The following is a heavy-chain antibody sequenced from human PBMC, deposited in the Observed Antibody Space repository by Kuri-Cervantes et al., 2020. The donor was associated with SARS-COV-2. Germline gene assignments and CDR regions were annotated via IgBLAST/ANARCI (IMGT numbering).Heavy chain of an antibody. V-gene: IGHV3-48*02. CDR1: GFTFSSYS. D-gene: IGHD3-3*01. J-gene: IGHJ6*02. CDR2: ISSSSTI. Sequence: GESLKLSCAASGFTFSSYSMNWVRQAPGKGLEWVSYISSSSTIYYADSVKGRFTISRDNAENSLYLQMNSLRDEDTAVYYCARSSPRSITIFGVVTPYYGMDVWGQGTTVTVSS. CDR3: ARSSPRSITIFGVVTPYYGMDV.